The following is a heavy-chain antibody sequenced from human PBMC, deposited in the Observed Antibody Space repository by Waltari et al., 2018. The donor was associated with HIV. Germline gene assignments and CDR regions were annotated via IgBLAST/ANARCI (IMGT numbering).Heavy chain of an antibody. J-gene: IGHJ4*03. V-gene: IGHV3-33*01. Sequence: QVQLAESGGGVVQPGRSLRLSCVASGFIFNKFGMHWVRQKPGKGLEWVAAIWYDGGNEYDADSEKGRFTISRDNSKNTLYLQMNSLRAEDTAVYYCARDWTITATTRVDFWGPGTLVTVSS. CDR1: GFIFNKFG. CDR3: ARDWTITATTRVDF. D-gene: IGHD1-20*01. CDR2: IWYDGGNE.